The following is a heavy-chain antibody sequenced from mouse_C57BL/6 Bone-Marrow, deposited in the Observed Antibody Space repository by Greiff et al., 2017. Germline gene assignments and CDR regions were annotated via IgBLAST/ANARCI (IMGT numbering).Heavy chain of an antibody. CDR3: ARLYRYAMDY. V-gene: IGHV1-82*01. J-gene: IGHJ4*01. Sequence: VQLQQSGPELVKPGASVKISCKASGYAFSSSWMNWVKQRPGKGLEWIGRIYPGDGDTNYNGKFKGKATLTADKSSSTAYMQLSSLTSEDSEVYFCARLYRYAMDYWGQGTSATVSS. CDR1: GYAFSSSW. CDR2: IYPGDGDT.